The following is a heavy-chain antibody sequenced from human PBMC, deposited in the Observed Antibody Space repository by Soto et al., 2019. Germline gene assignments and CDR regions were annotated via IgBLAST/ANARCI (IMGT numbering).Heavy chain of an antibody. D-gene: IGHD6-13*01. CDR3: ATSTWYAFDI. CDR2: ISGSSDFL. J-gene: IGHJ3*02. CDR1: GFTFSNSI. V-gene: IGHV3-21*01. Sequence: VGSLRLSCAASGFTFSNSIINWVRQAPGQGLEWVSSISGSSDFLYYADSVKGRFTISRDTATNSLYLQMNSLRAEDTAVYYCATSTWYAFDIWGQGTMVTVSS.